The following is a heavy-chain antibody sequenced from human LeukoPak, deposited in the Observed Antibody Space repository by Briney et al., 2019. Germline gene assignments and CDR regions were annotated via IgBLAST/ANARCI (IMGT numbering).Heavy chain of an antibody. CDR2: INWNGGST. V-gene: IGHV3-20*04. Sequence: GGSLRLSCAASGFTFDDYGMSWVRQAPGKGLEWVSGINWNGGSTGYADSVKGRFTISRDNAKNSLYLQMNRLRAEDTALYYCAKAVWFGEFDYYFFGLDVWGQGTTVTVSS. J-gene: IGHJ6*02. D-gene: IGHD3-10*01. CDR1: GFTFDDYG. CDR3: AKAVWFGEFDYYFFGLDV.